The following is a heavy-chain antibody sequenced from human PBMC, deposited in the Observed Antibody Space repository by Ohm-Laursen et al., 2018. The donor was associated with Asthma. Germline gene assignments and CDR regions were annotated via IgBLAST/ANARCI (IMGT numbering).Heavy chain of an antibody. D-gene: IGHD2-15*01. J-gene: IGHJ4*02. CDR3: ARKAGSCIVSTCYSLDF. Sequence: VASVKVSCKSLGGTLGTSVIGWVRQAPGQGLEWLGGINSVFGTSTYAQKFHDRFTITADESTSTVYMTLSSLTSEDTAVYYCARKAGSCIVSTCYSLDFWGQGTLVTVSS. CDR2: INSVFGTS. V-gene: IGHV1-69*13. CDR1: GGTLGTSV.